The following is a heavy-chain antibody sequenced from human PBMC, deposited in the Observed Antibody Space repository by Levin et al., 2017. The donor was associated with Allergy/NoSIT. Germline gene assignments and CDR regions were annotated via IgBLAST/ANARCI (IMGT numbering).Heavy chain of an antibody. CDR1: GYTLTELS. CDR2: FDPEDGET. V-gene: IGHV1-24*01. CDR3: ATAYGEPGHLRDYYYYYGMDV. D-gene: IGHD4-17*01. Sequence: ASVKVSCKVSGYTLTELSMHWVRQAPGKGLEWMGGFDPEDGETIYAQKFKGRVTMTEDTSTDTAYMELSSLRSEDTAVYYCATAYGEPGHLRDYYYYYGMDVWGQGTTVTVSS. J-gene: IGHJ6*02.